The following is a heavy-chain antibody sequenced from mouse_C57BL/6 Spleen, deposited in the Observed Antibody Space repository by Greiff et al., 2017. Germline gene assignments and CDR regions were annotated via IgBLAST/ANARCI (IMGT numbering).Heavy chain of an antibody. J-gene: IGHJ3*01. D-gene: IGHD1-1*01. CDR2: IRSKSNNYAT. CDR1: GFSFNTYA. Sequence: EVQLVESGGGLVQPKGSLKLSCAASGFSFNTYAMNWVRQAPGKGLEWVARIRSKSNNYATYYADSVKDRFTISRDDSESMLYLQMNNLKTEDTAMYYCVRPVSHYYGSSLAYWGQGTLVTVSA. V-gene: IGHV10-1*01. CDR3: VRPVSHYYGSSLAY.